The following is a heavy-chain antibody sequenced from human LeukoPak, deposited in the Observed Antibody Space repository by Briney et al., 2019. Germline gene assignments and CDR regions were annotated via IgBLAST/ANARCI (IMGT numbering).Heavy chain of an antibody. CDR3: AKGPDASAVASYYFDY. CDR1: GFTFSSYA. J-gene: IGHJ4*02. V-gene: IGHV3-23*01. CDR2: ISGSGGST. D-gene: IGHD6-19*01. Sequence: PGGAPRISCAASGFTFSSYAMSWVRQAPWKGVEWVSAISGSGGSTYYADSVKGRFTISRDNSKNTLYLQMNSLRAEDTAVYYCAKGPDASAVASYYFDYWGQGTLVTVSS.